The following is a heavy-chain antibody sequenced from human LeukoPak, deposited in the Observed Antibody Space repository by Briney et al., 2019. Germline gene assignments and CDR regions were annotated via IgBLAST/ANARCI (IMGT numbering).Heavy chain of an antibody. J-gene: IGHJ4*02. CDR3: ARGGNSWYADY. CDR2: IHYSGST. CDR1: GGSMSSYY. D-gene: IGHD6-13*01. V-gene: IGHV4-59*01. Sequence: SETLSLTCTVSGGSMSSYYWSWIRQPPEKGLEWIGYIHYSGSTSYNPSLKSRVTMSVDTSKNHFSLTVTSVTAADTAVYYCARGGNSWYADYWGPETLVTVSS.